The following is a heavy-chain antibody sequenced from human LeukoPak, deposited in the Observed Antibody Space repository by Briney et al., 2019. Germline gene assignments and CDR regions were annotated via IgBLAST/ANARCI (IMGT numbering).Heavy chain of an antibody. CDR1: GHSFTSYW. J-gene: IGHJ4*02. D-gene: IGHD1-26*01. Sequence: GESLKISCKGSGHSFTSYWTGWVRQARGQGREWMGWNCAFNSNTNYAEKFQGRVPMTTGKSTNTAYMELRSRSSADTAVYFCARDPVGANGVFDFWGQGTLVPVSS. CDR3: ARDPVGANGVFDF. CDR2: NCAFNSNT. V-gene: IGHV1-18*04.